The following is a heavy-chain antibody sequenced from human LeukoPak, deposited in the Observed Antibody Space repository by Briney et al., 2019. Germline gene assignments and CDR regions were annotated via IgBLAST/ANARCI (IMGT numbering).Heavy chain of an antibody. D-gene: IGHD4-17*01. J-gene: IGHJ6*03. CDR2: IYTSGST. CDR3: ARENYGDYDLYYYYYMDV. Sequence: SQTLSLTCTVSGGSISSYYWSWIRQPAGKGLEWIGRIYTSGSTIYNPSLKSRVTMSVDTSKNQFSLKLSSVTAADTAVYYCARENYGDYDLYYYYYMDVWGKGTTVTVSS. CDR1: GGSISSYY. V-gene: IGHV4-4*07.